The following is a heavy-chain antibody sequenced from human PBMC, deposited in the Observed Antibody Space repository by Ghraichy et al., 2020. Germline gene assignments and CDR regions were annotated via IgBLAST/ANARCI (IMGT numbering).Heavy chain of an antibody. CDR3: ARVGSISCYGSYCHGMDV. CDR1: GFTFSRYT. J-gene: IGHJ6*02. CDR2: ISSSSTYI. D-gene: IGHD2-2*01. V-gene: IGHV3-21*01. Sequence: GGSLRLSCEVSGFTFSRYTMNWVRQVPGEGLEWVSSISSSSTYIYYADSVTGRFTISRDNAKNSLSLQMNSLRAEDTAVYFCARVGSISCYGSYCHGMDVWGQGTTVTVSS.